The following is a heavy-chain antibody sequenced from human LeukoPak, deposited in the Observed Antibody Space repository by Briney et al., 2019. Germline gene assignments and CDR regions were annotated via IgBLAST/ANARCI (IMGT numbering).Heavy chain of an antibody. V-gene: IGHV3-7*01. CDR2: IKHDGSEK. CDR1: GFNIGTYW. Sequence: AGGSLRLSCAASGFNIGTYWMTWVRQAPGKGLEWVANIKHDGSEKLYVDSLKGRVSISRDNARNSLYLQIHDLRPEDTAVYYCAIAYGMDVWGQGTTVTVSS. CDR3: AIAYGMDV. J-gene: IGHJ6*02.